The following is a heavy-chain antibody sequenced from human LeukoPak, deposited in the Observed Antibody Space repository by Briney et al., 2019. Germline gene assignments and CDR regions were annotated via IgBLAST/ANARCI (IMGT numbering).Heavy chain of an antibody. CDR3: ARDEHHLVQGYYFDY. Sequence: GRSLRLSCAAFGITFNSYTMHWVRQAPGKGLEWVAFISPEDIKKYYADSVKGRFTVSRDNSKSTLYLQMDSLRAEDTALYYCARDEHHLVQGYYFDYWGQGTLVTVSS. D-gene: IGHD6-13*01. CDR1: GITFNSYT. V-gene: IGHV3-30-3*01. J-gene: IGHJ4*02. CDR2: ISPEDIKK.